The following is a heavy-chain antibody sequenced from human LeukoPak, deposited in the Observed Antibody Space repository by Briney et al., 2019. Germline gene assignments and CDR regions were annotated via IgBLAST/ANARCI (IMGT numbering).Heavy chain of an antibody. CDR1: GGSISSYY. J-gene: IGHJ4*02. V-gene: IGHV4-59*01. D-gene: IGHD6-13*01. CDR2: IDYSGTT. CDR3: AKGYSRSNIFDY. Sequence: PSETLSLTCTVPGGSISSYYWSWIRQPPGKGLEWIGYIDYSGTTDYNPSLKSRVTISIDTSKNQFSLKLSSVTAADMAVYYCAKGYSRSNIFDYWGQGTLVTVSS.